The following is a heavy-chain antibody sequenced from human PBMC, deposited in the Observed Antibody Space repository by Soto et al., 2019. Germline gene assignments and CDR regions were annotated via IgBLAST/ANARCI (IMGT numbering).Heavy chain of an antibody. CDR3: ATLRRYSDSAHDY. CDR2: FDPEDGET. J-gene: IGHJ4*02. V-gene: IGHV1-24*01. CDR1: GYTLTELS. Sequence: ASVKVSCKVSGYTLTELSMHWVRQAPGKGLEWMGGFDPEDGETIYAQKFQGRVTMTEDTSTDTAYMELRSLRSEATGVYYCATLRRYSDSAHDYWGQGNMVTVSS. D-gene: IGHD3-9*01.